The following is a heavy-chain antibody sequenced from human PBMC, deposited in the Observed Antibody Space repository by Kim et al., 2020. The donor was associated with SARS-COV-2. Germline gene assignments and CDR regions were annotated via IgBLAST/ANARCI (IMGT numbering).Heavy chain of an antibody. Sequence: ASVKVSCKASGYTFTGYYMHWVRQAPGQGLEWMGWINPNSGGTNYAQKFQGRVTMTRDTSISTAYMELSRLRSDDTAVYYCASSSSSWTHYYFDYWGQGTLVTVSS. CDR1: GYTFTGYY. CDR2: INPNSGGT. J-gene: IGHJ4*02. V-gene: IGHV1-2*02. D-gene: IGHD6-13*01. CDR3: ASSSSSWTHYYFDY.